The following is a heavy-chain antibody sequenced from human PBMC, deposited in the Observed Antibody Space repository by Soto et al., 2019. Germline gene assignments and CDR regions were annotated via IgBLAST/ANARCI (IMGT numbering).Heavy chain of an antibody. D-gene: IGHD3-10*01. Sequence: HPGGSLRLSCAASGFTFNNYGMHWVRQAPGKGLEWIVVISFNGGNTYYADSVKGRFTISRDNSKNTLYLQMTSLRPEDTAVYYCVKQTGSGSYFIVGAGGHFDVWVQGT. CDR2: ISFNGGNT. CDR3: VKQTGSGSYFIVGAGGHFDV. J-gene: IGHJ4*02. V-gene: IGHV3-30*18. CDR1: GFTFNNYG.